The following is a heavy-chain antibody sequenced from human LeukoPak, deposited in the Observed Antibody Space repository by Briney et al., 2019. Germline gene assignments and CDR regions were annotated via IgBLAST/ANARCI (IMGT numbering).Heavy chain of an antibody. D-gene: IGHD6-13*01. J-gene: IGHJ4*02. CDR1: GFTFSNYV. V-gene: IGHV3-23*01. CDR2: ISHSGGST. Sequence: GGSLRLSCAASGFTFSNYVMSWVRQAPGKGLEWVSVISHSGGSTYYADSVKGRFTISRDNSKNTLYLQMSSLRADDTAVYYCARRTYSTDQYYFDYWGQGTLVTVSS. CDR3: ARRTYSTDQYYFDY.